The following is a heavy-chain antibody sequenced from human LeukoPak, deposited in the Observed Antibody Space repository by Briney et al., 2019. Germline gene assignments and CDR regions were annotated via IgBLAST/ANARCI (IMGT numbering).Heavy chain of an antibody. CDR3: AREGVYDSSGYNDAFDI. CDR1: GFTISTKY. CDR2: IKSGTDT. Sequence: GGSLRLSCAASGFTISTKYMSWVRQAPGKGLEWVSVIKSGTDTRYADSGKGRFTISRDNSKNTLYLQMNSLRAEDTAVYYCAREGVYDSSGYNDAFDIWGQGTMVTVSS. D-gene: IGHD3-22*01. V-gene: IGHV3-53*01. J-gene: IGHJ3*02.